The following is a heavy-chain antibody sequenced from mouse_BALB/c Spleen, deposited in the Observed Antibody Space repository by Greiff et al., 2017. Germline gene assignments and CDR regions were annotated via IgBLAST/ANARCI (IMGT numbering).Heavy chain of an antibody. CDR1: GFNIKDYY. CDR2: IDPENGNT. V-gene: IGHV14-1*02. Sequence: VQLKESGAELVRPGALVKLSCKASGFNIKDYYMHWVKQRPEQGLEWIGWIDPENGNTIYDPKFQGKASITADTSSNTAYLQLSSLTSEDTAVYYCARGLGRGKFDYWGQGTTLTVSS. D-gene: IGHD4-1*01. J-gene: IGHJ2*01. CDR3: ARGLGRGKFDY.